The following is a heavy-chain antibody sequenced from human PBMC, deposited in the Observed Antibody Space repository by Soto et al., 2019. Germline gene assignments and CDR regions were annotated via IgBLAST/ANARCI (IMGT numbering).Heavy chain of an antibody. CDR2: IYYSGST. V-gene: IGHV4-39*01. CDR3: VSGSGSYWDDAFDI. J-gene: IGHJ3*02. Sequence: QLQLQESGPGLVKPSETLSLTCTVSGGSISSSSYYWGWIRQPPGKGLEWIGSIYYSGSTYYNPSLKSRVTISVDTSKNQFSLKLSSVTAADTAVYYCVSGSGSYWDDAFDIWGQGTMVTVSS. D-gene: IGHD3-10*01. CDR1: GGSISSSSYY.